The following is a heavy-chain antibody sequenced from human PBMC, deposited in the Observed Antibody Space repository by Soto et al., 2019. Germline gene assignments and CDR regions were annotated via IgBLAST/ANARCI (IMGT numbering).Heavy chain of an antibody. CDR3: ARDRRSCSSTSCYLSYYGMDV. CDR2: IYYSGST. D-gene: IGHD2-2*01. J-gene: IGHJ6*02. Sequence: QVQLQESGPGLVKPSQTLSLTCTVSGGSISSGGYYWSWIRQHPGKGLEWIGYIYYSGSTYYNPSLKSRVTISVDTSKNQFSLKLSSVTAADTAVYYCARDRRSCSSTSCYLSYYGMDVWGQGPTVTVSS. V-gene: IGHV4-31*03. CDR1: GGSISSGGYY.